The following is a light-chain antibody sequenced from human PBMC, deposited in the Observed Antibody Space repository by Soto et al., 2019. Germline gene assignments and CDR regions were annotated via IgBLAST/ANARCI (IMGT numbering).Light chain of an antibody. J-gene: IGKJ4*01. CDR3: QQYENSPLT. CDR1: QSVGSSF. CDR2: RTS. Sequence: EIVLTQSPDTLSLSPGERATLSCRASQSVGSSFLAWYQQKPGQAPRLLIYRTSTRATGIPDRFTGSGSGTDFTLTFSRLEPEDFVVYYCQQYENSPLTFGGGTKVEIK. V-gene: IGKV3-20*01.